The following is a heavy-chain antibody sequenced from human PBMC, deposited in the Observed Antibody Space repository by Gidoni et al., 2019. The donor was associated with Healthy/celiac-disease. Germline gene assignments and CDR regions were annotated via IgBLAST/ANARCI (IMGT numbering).Heavy chain of an antibody. CDR3: ARDSGGAVAGPLGAMDV. Sequence: QVQLQESGPGLVKPSETLSLTCTVSGGSLSSYYWSWIRQPPGKGLEWIGYIYYSGSTNYNPSLKSRVTISVDTSKNQFSLKLSSVTAADTDVYYCARDSGGAVAGPLGAMDVWGKGTTVTVSS. J-gene: IGHJ6*04. V-gene: IGHV4-59*01. CDR2: IYYSGST. CDR1: GGSLSSYY. D-gene: IGHD6-19*01.